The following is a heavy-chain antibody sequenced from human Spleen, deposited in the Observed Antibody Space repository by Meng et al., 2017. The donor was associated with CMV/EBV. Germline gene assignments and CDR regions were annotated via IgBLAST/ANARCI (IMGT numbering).Heavy chain of an antibody. CDR1: GFTFSNYW. D-gene: IGHD3-10*02. CDR2: IKEDGSEK. Sequence: GESLKISCAASGFTFSNYWMSWVRQAPGKGLEWVANIKEDGSEKYYVDSVKGRFTISRDNAKNSLYLQMNSLRAEDTAFYYCARRSNMSYFYDYWGQGTLVTVSS. J-gene: IGHJ4*02. CDR3: ARRSNMSYFYDY. V-gene: IGHV3-7*03.